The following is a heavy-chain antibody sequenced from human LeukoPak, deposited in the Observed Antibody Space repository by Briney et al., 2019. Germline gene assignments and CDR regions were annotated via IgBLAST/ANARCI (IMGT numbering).Heavy chain of an antibody. CDR2: ISSSSSYI. V-gene: IGHV3-21*01. CDR3: ARDSANYYDSSGFDAFDI. J-gene: IGHJ3*02. CDR1: GFTFSNYS. Sequence: GGSLRLSCAASGFTFSNYSMNWVRQAPGKGLEWVSSISSSSSYIYYADSVKGRFTISRDNAKNSLYLQMNSLRAEDTAVYYCARDSANYYDSSGFDAFDIWGQGTMVTVSS. D-gene: IGHD3-22*01.